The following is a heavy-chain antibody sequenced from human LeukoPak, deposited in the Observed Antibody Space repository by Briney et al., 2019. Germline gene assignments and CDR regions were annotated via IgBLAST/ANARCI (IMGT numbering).Heavy chain of an antibody. CDR1: GASISSYY. CDR3: ASGPYPAAGTDHQFDY. CDR2: IYYSGST. J-gene: IGHJ4*02. V-gene: IGHV4-59*01. Sequence: SETLSLTCTVSGASISSYYWSWIRQPPGKGLERIGYIYYSGSTHYNPALKSRVTISVDTSKNQFSLDLSSVTAADTAVYYCASGPYPAAGTDHQFDYWGQGTLVTVSS. D-gene: IGHD6-13*01.